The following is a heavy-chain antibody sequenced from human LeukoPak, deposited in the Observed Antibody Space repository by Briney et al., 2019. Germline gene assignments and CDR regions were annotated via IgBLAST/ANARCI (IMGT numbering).Heavy chain of an antibody. D-gene: IGHD6-13*01. Sequence: GGSLRLSCAASGFTVSSNYMSWVRQAPGKGLEWVSVIYSGGSTYYADSVKGRFTISRDNSKNTLYLQMNSLRAEDTAVYYCAKPRAVIAAAGRDAFDIWGQGTMVTVSS. CDR3: AKPRAVIAAAGRDAFDI. V-gene: IGHV3-53*01. J-gene: IGHJ3*02. CDR1: GFTVSSNY. CDR2: IYSGGST.